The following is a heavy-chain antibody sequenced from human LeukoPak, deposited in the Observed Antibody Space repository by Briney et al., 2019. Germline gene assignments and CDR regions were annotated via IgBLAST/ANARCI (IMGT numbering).Heavy chain of an antibody. D-gene: IGHD1-26*01. V-gene: IGHV4-38-2*02. CDR2: INHGGGT. CDR1: GYSISSGYF. Sequence: SETLSLTCTVSGYSISSGYFWVWIRQPPGKGLEWIGEINHGGGTNYNPSLKSRVTISVDTSKNQFSLKLSSVTAADTAVYYCARGVISGSYYQGYYFDYWGQGTLVTVSS. CDR3: ARGVISGSYYQGYYFDY. J-gene: IGHJ4*02.